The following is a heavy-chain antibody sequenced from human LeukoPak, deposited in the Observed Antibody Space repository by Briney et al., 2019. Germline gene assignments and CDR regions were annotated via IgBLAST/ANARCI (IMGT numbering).Heavy chain of an antibody. J-gene: IGHJ4*02. CDR2: INQDGSDK. CDR3: VGGDY. V-gene: IGHV3-7*01. Sequence: GGSLRLSCAASGLTFSIHWMNWVRQAPGRGLECVANINQDGSDKYYVDSVKGRFTISRDNTKNSLYLQMNSLRAEDTAVYYCVGGDYWGQGTLVTVSS. CDR1: GLTFSIHW.